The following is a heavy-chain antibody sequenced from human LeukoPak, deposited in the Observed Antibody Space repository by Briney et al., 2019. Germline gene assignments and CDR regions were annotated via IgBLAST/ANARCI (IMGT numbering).Heavy chain of an antibody. CDR2: IYTSGST. D-gene: IGHD3-16*02. CDR3: ARSPYYDYVWGSYRYTYYYYYMDV. J-gene: IGHJ6*03. CDR1: GGSISSGSYY. V-gene: IGHV4-61*02. Sequence: SETLSLTCTVSGGSISSGSYYWSWIRQPAGKGLEWIGRIYTSGSTNYNPSLKSRVTMSVDTSKNQFSLKLSSVTAADTAVYYCARSPYYDYVWGSYRYTYYYYYMDVWGKGTTVTVSS.